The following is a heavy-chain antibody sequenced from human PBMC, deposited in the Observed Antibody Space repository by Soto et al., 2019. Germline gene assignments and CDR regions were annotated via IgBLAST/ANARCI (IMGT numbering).Heavy chain of an antibody. CDR2: ISYDGSDE. D-gene: IGHD2-2*02. J-gene: IGHJ6*02. V-gene: IGHV3-30*18. CDR1: GLTFRRFG. CDR3: AKHLEYTPSDGMEV. Sequence: QVQLVESGGGVVQPGRSLRLSCAASGLTFRRFGMPWVRQAPGKGLEWVALISYDGSDEYYADSVKGRFTVSRDNSKNTLYLQMNSLQVEDTAIYYCAKHLEYTPSDGMEVWGQGTTVTVSS.